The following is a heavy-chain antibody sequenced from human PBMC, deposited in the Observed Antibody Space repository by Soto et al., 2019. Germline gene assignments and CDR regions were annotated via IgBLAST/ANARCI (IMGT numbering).Heavy chain of an antibody. CDR3: ARWRDVVATHDS. J-gene: IGHJ4*02. Sequence: SETLSLTCAVSGYSISSGYYWGWIRQPPGKGLEWIGSIYHSGSTYYNPSLKSRVTISVDTSKNQFSLKLRSDDTAVYYCARWRDVVATHDSWGQGTLVTVSS. CDR1: GYSISSGYY. CDR2: IYHSGST. V-gene: IGHV4-38-2*01. D-gene: IGHD5-12*01.